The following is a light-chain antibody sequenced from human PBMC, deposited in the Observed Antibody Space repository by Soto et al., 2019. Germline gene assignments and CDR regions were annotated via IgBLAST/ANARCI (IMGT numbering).Light chain of an antibody. V-gene: IGKV1-5*03. CDR1: QTISSW. J-gene: IGKJ1*01. Sequence: DIRMTQSPSTLSGSVGDRVTITCRASQTISSWLSWYQQKPWKAPKLLIYKASTLKSGVPSRFSGSVSGTEFPLTIIRLQPDDCATYYCQHYNSYSEAFGQGTKVDLK. CDR3: QHYNSYSEA. CDR2: KAS.